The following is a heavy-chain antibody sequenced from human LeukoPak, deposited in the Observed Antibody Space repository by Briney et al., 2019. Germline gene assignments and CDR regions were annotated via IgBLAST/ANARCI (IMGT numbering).Heavy chain of an antibody. Sequence: SETLSLTCAVSGGPFSGYYWSWIRQPPGKGLEWIGEIHNSGTTNYTPSLKSRVTISEDTSKNQFYLYLSSVTAADTAVYYCARRYYYNLGSFPFDFWGQGTLVTVSS. CDR1: GGPFSGYY. D-gene: IGHD3-10*01. CDR2: IHNSGTT. CDR3: ARRYYYNLGSFPFDF. J-gene: IGHJ4*02. V-gene: IGHV4-34*01.